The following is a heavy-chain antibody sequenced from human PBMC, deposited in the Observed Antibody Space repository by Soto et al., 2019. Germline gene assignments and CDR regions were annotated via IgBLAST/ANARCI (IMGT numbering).Heavy chain of an antibody. D-gene: IGHD3-22*01. V-gene: IGHV1-69*13. J-gene: IGHJ4*02. CDR1: GGTFSSYA. Sequence: SVKVSCKASGGTFSSYAISWVRQAPGQGLEWMGGIIPIFGTANYAQKFQGRVTITADESTSTAYMELSSLRSEDTAVYYCASSSGYYYDFDYWGQGTLVTVSS. CDR3: ASSSGYYYDFDY. CDR2: IIPIFGTA.